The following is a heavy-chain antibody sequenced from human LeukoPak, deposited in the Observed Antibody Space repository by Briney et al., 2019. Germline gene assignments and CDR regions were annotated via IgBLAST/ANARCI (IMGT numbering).Heavy chain of an antibody. CDR1: GGSFSGYY. CDR3: ARGCSSTSCWLRMDV. V-gene: IGHV4-34*01. Sequence: PSETLSLTCAVYGGSFSGYYWSWIRQPPGKGQEWIGEINHSGSTNYNPSLKSRVTISVDTSKNQFSLKLSSVTAADTAVYYCARGCSSTSCWLRMDVWGQGTTVTVSS. J-gene: IGHJ6*02. D-gene: IGHD2-2*01. CDR2: INHSGST.